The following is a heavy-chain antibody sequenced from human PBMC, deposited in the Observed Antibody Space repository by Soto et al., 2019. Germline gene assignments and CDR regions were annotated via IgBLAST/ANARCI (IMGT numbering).Heavy chain of an antibody. CDR3: SRSPRSSPYFDY. D-gene: IGHD6-13*01. V-gene: IGHV5-51*01. Sequence: GESLKISCQCSGYTFSNFWIAWVRQLPGKGLEWMGIIYPGDYETRYSPSFHGKVTISADRSIGTAYLQWSSLEASDSAFYFCSRSPRSSPYFDYWGQGALVTVSS. J-gene: IGHJ4*02. CDR2: IYPGDYET. CDR1: GYTFSNFW.